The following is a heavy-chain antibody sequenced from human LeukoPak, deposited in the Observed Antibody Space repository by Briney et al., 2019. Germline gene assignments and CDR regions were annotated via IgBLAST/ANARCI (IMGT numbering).Heavy chain of an antibody. Sequence: EGSLRLSCAASGFTFSSYSMNWVRQAPGKGLEWVSYISSSSSTIYYADSVKGRFTISRDNAKNSLYLQMNSLRDEDTAVYYCAATNGITMIVVAVAFDIWGQGTMVTVSS. CDR2: ISSSSSTI. CDR1: GFTFSSYS. J-gene: IGHJ3*02. V-gene: IGHV3-48*02. CDR3: AATNGITMIVVAVAFDI. D-gene: IGHD3-22*01.